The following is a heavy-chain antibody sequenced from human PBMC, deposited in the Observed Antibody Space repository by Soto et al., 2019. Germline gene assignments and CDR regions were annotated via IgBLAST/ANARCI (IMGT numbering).Heavy chain of an antibody. Sequence: QLQLQESGPGLVKPSETLSLTCPVSGGSISGYYWSWIRQPPGKGLEWIAFIHYTGSSNSNPSLERRVTMTIDTSKNQFSLQLSSVTAADTAVYYCARHSNEYRKSLDNWGQGTLVTVS. D-gene: IGHD4-4*01. CDR1: GGSISGYY. CDR2: IHYTGSS. V-gene: IGHV4-59*08. CDR3: ARHSNEYRKSLDN. J-gene: IGHJ4*02.